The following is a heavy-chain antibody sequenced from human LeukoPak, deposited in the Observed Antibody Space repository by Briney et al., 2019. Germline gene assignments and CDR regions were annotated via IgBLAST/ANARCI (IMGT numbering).Heavy chain of an antibody. Sequence: GGSLRLSCAASGFTFSSYWMSWVRQAPGKGLEWVANIKEDGSEKHYVDSVEGRFTISRDNAKNSLYLQMNSLSAEDTAIYFCARDWLVGVPFDAFDIWGQGTMVTVSS. J-gene: IGHJ3*02. CDR3: ARDWLVGVPFDAFDI. CDR1: GFTFSSYW. D-gene: IGHD1-26*01. V-gene: IGHV3-7*01. CDR2: IKEDGSEK.